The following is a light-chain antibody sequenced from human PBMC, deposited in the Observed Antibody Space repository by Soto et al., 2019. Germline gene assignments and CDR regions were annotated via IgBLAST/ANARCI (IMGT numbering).Light chain of an antibody. CDR1: QSIGSW. Sequence: DIQMTQSPSTLSASVGDRVTITCRASQSIGSWLAWYQQKPGKDPKLLIYDASSLESGVPSRFSGSGSGTEFNLTISSLQSEDFAVYYCQQYNNWPRTFGQGTKVDIK. J-gene: IGKJ1*01. CDR3: QQYNNWPRT. V-gene: IGKV1-5*01. CDR2: DAS.